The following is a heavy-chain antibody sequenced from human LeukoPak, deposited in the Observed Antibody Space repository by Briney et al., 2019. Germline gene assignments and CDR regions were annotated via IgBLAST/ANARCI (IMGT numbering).Heavy chain of an antibody. CDR1: GLTFSNYA. Sequence: GGSLRLSCAASGLTFSNYAMTWVRQAHGQGLEWVSAISTNGDRTYYADSVKGRFTVSRDNFKNTLYLQMNSLRAEDTALYYCARKLWHRNDCWGQGTLVTVSS. CDR3: ARKLWHRNDC. V-gene: IGHV3-23*01. CDR2: ISTNGDRT. J-gene: IGHJ4*02. D-gene: IGHD3-16*01.